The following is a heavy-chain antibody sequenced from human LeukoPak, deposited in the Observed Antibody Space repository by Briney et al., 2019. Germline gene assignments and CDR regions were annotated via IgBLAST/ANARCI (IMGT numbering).Heavy chain of an antibody. CDR2: IYYSGST. J-gene: IGHJ3*02. V-gene: IGHV4-59*12. CDR1: GGTISTYY. CDR3: ARGSITVVPAFDI. Sequence: PSETLSLTYTVSGGTISTYYWSWIRQPPGKGLEWIGYIYYSGSTNYNPSLKSRGTISVNTSKNQFSLKLSSVTAADTAVYYCARGSITVVPAFDIWGQGTMVTVSS. D-gene: IGHD4-23*01.